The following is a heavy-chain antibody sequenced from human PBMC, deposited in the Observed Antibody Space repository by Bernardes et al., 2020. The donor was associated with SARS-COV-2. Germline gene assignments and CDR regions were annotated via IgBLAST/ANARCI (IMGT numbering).Heavy chain of an antibody. CDR3: ARDPDIVVVPEVYYYGMDV. D-gene: IGHD2-2*01. CDR2: ISSSSSYI. CDR1: GFTFSSYS. J-gene: IGHJ6*02. Sequence: GGSLRLSCAASGFTFSSYSMNWVRQAPGKGLEWVSSISSSSSYIYYADSVKGRFTISRDNAKNSLYLQMNSLRAEDTAVYYCARDPDIVVVPEVYYYGMDVWGQGTTVTVSS. V-gene: IGHV3-21*01.